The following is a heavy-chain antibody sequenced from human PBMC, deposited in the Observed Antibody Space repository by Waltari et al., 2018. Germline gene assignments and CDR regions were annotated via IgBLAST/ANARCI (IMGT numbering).Heavy chain of an antibody. D-gene: IGHD6-19*01. Sequence: QVQLVQSGAEVKKPGASVKVSCKASGYTFTSYDINWVRQATGQGLEWMGWMNPNSGNTGYAQKFQGRFTMTRNTSISTAYMELSSLRSEDTAVYYCAKESSTVAGVAGGMDVWGQGTTVTVSS. CDR2: MNPNSGNT. J-gene: IGHJ6*02. CDR3: AKESSTVAGVAGGMDV. V-gene: IGHV1-8*01. CDR1: GYTFTSYD.